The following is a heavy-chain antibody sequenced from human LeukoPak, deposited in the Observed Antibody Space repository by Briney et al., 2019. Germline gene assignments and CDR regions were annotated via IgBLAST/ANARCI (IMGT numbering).Heavy chain of an antibody. CDR3: ARRIRSGWPLDAFDI. CDR1: GYTLTSYD. Sequence: ASVKVSCKASGYTLTSYDINWVRQATGQGLEWMGWMNPNSGNTGYAQKFQGRVTITRNTSISTAYMELSSLRSEDTAVYYCARRIRSGWPLDAFDIWGQGTMVTVSS. V-gene: IGHV1-8*03. CDR2: MNPNSGNT. J-gene: IGHJ3*02. D-gene: IGHD6-19*01.